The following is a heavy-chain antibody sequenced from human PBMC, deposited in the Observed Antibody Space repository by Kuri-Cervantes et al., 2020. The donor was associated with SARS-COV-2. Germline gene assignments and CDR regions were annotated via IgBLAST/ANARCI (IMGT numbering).Heavy chain of an antibody. D-gene: IGHD1-26*01. CDR1: GFTFSDYY. Sequence: GESLKISCAASGFTFSDYYMNWVRQAPGKGLEWVSSISSSSTIYYADSVKGRFTISRDNSKNTLYLQMNSLRAEDTAVYYCARAFGGSYFNWSDPWGQGTLVTVSS. J-gene: IGHJ5*02. CDR3: ARAFGGSYFNWSDP. V-gene: IGHV3-69-1*01. CDR2: ISSSSTI.